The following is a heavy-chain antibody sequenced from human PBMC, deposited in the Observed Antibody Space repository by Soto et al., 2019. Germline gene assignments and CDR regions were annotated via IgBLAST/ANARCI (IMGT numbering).Heavy chain of an antibody. CDR1: GYTFTSYA. J-gene: IGHJ6*02. V-gene: IGHV1-69*04. D-gene: IGHD3-22*01. Sequence: GASVKVSCKASGYTFTSYAMHWVRQAPGQRLEWMGRIIPILGITNYAQKFQGRVTITADKSTSTAYMELSSLRSEDTAVYYCARDPDSSGSPYYYYGMDVWGQGTTVTVSS. CDR3: ARDPDSSGSPYYYYGMDV. CDR2: IIPILGIT.